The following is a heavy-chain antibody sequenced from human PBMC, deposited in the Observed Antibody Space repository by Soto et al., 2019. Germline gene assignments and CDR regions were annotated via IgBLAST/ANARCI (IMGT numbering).Heavy chain of an antibody. D-gene: IGHD3-22*01. Sequence: QVQLVQSGAEVKKPGASVKVSCKASGYTFTSYGISWVRQAPGQGLEWMGWISAYNGNTNYAQKLQGRVTMTTDTSTSTGYRELRSLRSDDTAVYYCARGGYYDSSGYYSNWFDPWGQGTLVTVSS. CDR3: ARGGYYDSSGYYSNWFDP. J-gene: IGHJ5*02. V-gene: IGHV1-18*01. CDR2: ISAYNGNT. CDR1: GYTFTSYG.